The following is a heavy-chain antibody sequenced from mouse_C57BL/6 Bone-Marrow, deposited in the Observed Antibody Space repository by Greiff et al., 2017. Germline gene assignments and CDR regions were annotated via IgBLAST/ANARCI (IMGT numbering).Heavy chain of an antibody. CDR2: IHPNSGST. Sequence: QVQLQQPGAELVKPGASVKLSCKASGYTFTSYWMHWVKQRPGQGLEWIGMIHPNSGSTNYNEKFKSKATLTVDKSSSTAYMQLSSLTSEDSAVYYCARDYYGIYYYAMDYWGQGTSVTGSS. J-gene: IGHJ4*01. CDR3: ARDYYGIYYYAMDY. CDR1: GYTFTSYW. D-gene: IGHD1-1*01. V-gene: IGHV1-64*01.